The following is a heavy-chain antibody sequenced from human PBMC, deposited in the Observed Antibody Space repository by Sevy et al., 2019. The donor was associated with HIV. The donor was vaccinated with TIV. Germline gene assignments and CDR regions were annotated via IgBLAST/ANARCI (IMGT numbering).Heavy chain of an antibody. CDR3: ARDPTIIAAAGPKILGGY. D-gene: IGHD6-13*01. J-gene: IGHJ4*02. V-gene: IGHV3-30*04. CDR2: ISYDGSNK. CDR1: GFTFSSYA. Sequence: GGSLRLSCAASGFTFSSYAMHWVRQAPGKGLEWVAVISYDGSNKYYADSVKGRFTISRDNSKNTLYLQMNSLRAEDTAVYYCARDPTIIAAAGPKILGGYWGQGTLVTVSS.